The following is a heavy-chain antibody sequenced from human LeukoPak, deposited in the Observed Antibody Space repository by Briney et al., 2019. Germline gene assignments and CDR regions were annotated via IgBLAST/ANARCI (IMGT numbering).Heavy chain of an antibody. CDR3: ARCDHFEAAATRDWYFSL. V-gene: IGHV1-46*01. CDR2: INPSGGTT. CDR1: GYTFTSYY. D-gene: IGHD2-15*01. J-gene: IGHJ2*01. Sequence: ASVKVSCKASGYTFTSYYMHWVRQAPGQGLEWMGIINPSGGTTIYAQKFQGRVTMTRDMSTSTVYMELSSLRSEDTAVYYCARCDHFEAAATRDWYFSLWGRGTLVTVSS.